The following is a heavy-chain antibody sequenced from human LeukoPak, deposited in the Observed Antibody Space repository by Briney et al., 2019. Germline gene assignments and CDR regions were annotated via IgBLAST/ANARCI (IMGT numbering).Heavy chain of an antibody. V-gene: IGHV1-69*01. D-gene: IGHD2-15*01. J-gene: IGHJ6*03. CDR3: ARCSSCYPYYYYYMDV. CDR1: GGTFSSYA. Sequence: SVKVSCKASGGTFSSYAISWVRQAPGQGLEWMGGIIPIFGTANYAQKFQGRGTITADESTSTAYMELSSLRDEDTAVYYCARCSSCYPYYYYYMDVWGKGTTVTVSS. CDR2: IIPIFGTA.